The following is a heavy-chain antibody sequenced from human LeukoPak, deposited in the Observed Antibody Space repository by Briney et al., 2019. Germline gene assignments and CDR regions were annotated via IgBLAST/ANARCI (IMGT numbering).Heavy chain of an antibody. D-gene: IGHD2-15*01. CDR3: ARVRAGYCSGGSCYSGAFDI. CDR1: GYTFTAYY. CDR2: IIPIFGTA. Sequence: ASVKVSCKASGYTFTAYYMHWVRQAPGQGLEWMGGIIPIFGTANYAQKFQGRVTITADESTSTAYMELSSLRSEDTAVYYCARVRAGYCSGGSCYSGAFDIWGQGTMVTVSS. J-gene: IGHJ3*02. V-gene: IGHV1-69*13.